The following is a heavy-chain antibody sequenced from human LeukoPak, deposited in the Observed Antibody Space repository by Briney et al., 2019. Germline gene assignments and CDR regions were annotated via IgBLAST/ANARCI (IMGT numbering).Heavy chain of an antibody. V-gene: IGHV3-21*01. CDR3: ARVAIVVVPAAPLDP. CDR2: ISSSSSYI. D-gene: IGHD2-2*01. J-gene: IGHJ5*02. CDR1: GFIFSSYS. Sequence: PGGSLRLSCAASGFIFSSYSMNWVRQAPGKGLEWVSSISSSSSYIYYADSVKGRFTISRDNAKNSLYLQMNSLRAEDTAVYYCARVAIVVVPAAPLDPWGQGTLVTVSS.